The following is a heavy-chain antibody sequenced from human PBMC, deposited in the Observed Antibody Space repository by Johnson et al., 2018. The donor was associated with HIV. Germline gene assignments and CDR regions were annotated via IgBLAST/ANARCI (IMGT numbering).Heavy chain of an antibody. Sequence: VESGGGVVQPGGSLRFSCAASGFTFSCCGMHWVRQAPGKGLEWVAVISYDGSNKYYADSVKGRFTISRDNSKNTLYLQMNSLRAEDTAVYYCARDGSGTPKAFDIWGQGTMVTVSS. D-gene: IGHD3-10*01. CDR3: ARDGSGTPKAFDI. J-gene: IGHJ3*02. V-gene: IGHV3-30*19. CDR2: ISYDGSNK. CDR1: GFTFSCCG.